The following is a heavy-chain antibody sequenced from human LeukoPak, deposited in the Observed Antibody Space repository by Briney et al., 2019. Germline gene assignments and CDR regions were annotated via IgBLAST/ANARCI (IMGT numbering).Heavy chain of an antibody. V-gene: IGHV1-46*01. CDR3: ARDCRGSTSCYMAAFDI. J-gene: IGHJ3*02. CDR1: GYTFTSYY. Sequence: VSSVKVSCKASGYTFTSYYMHWVRQAPGQGLEWMGIINPSGGSTSYAQKFQGRVTMTRDTSTSTVYMELSSLRSEDTAVYYCARDCRGSTSCYMAAFDIWGQGTMATVSS. CDR2: INPSGGST. D-gene: IGHD2-2*02.